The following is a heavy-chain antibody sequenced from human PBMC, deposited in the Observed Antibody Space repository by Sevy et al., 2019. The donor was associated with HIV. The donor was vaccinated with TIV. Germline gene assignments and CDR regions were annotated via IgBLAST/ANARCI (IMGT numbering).Heavy chain of an antibody. V-gene: IGHV4-34*01. CDR1: GGSFSGYY. CDR2: INHSGST. CDR3: ARDGPRAYFDY. J-gene: IGHJ4*02. Sequence: SETLSLTCAVYGGSFSGYYWSWIRQPPGKGLEWFGEINHSGSTNYNPSLKSRVTISVDTSKNQFSLKLSSVTAADTAVYYCARDGPRAYFDYWGQGTLVTVSS.